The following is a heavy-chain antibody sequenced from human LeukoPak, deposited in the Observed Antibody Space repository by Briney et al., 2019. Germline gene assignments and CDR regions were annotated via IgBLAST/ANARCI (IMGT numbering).Heavy chain of an antibody. CDR3: ARMLWFGESEFDY. Sequence: GGSLRLSCAASGFTFSSYEMNWVRQAPGKGLEWVSYISSSGSTIYYADSVKGRFTISRDNAKDSLYLQMNSLRAEDTAVYYCARMLWFGESEFDYWGQGTLVTVSS. CDR2: ISSSGSTI. D-gene: IGHD3-10*01. CDR1: GFTFSSYE. V-gene: IGHV3-48*03. J-gene: IGHJ4*02.